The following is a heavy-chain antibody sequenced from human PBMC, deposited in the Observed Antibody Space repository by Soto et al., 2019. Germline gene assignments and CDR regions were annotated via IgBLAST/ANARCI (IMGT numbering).Heavy chain of an antibody. D-gene: IGHD6-19*01. CDR1: GLTFTTYA. CDR2: VSGTGDIT. J-gene: IGHJ3*02. CDR3: AKAHASGWSIPGAFDI. V-gene: IGHV3-23*01. Sequence: EVQLLESGGGLVQPGGSLRLSCAASGLTFTTYAMTWVRQAPGKGLEWVSSVSGTGDITYYSDSVKGRFTISRDNSKNTVYLQMSSLRAEDTAVYYCAKAHASGWSIPGAFDIWGQGKMVTVSS.